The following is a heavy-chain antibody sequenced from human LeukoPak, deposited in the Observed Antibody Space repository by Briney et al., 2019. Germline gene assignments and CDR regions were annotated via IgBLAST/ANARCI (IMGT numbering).Heavy chain of an antibody. CDR1: GFTFSSYA. J-gene: IGHJ4*02. CDR3: ARGGDYYGSGSSHFDY. Sequence: SGGSLRLSCAASGFTFSSYAMHWVRQAPGKGLEWVAVISYDGSNKYYADSVKGRFTISRDNSKNTLYLQMNSLRAEDTAVYYCARGGDYYGSGSSHFDYWGQGTLVTVSS. CDR2: ISYDGSNK. D-gene: IGHD3-10*01. V-gene: IGHV3-30-3*01.